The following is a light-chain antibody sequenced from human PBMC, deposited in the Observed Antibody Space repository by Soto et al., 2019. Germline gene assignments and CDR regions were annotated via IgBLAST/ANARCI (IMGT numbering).Light chain of an antibody. Sequence: QSVLTQPPSASGSPGQSVTISCTGTSSDIGGYNSVSWYQQHPGKAPRLMIYEVNKRPSGVPDRFSGSKSGYTASLTVSGLQTEDEAFYYCSSYTSSSTRVFGGGTQLTVL. CDR1: SSDIGGYNS. V-gene: IGLV2-8*01. CDR3: SSYTSSSTRV. J-gene: IGLJ7*01. CDR2: EVN.